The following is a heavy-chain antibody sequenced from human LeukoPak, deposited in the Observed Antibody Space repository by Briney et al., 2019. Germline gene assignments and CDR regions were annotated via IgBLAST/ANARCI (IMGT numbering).Heavy chain of an antibody. CDR2: IYPGDSDT. D-gene: IGHD3-22*01. V-gene: IGHV5-51*01. J-gene: IGHJ3*02. Sequence: GESLKISCKGSGYSFTSYWIGLVRQMPGKGLEWMGIIYPGDSDTRYSPSFQGQVTISADKSISTAYLQWSSLKASDTAMYYCARQPNYYDTRGYLSHAFDIWGQGTMVTVSS. CDR3: ARQPNYYDTRGYLSHAFDI. CDR1: GYSFTSYW.